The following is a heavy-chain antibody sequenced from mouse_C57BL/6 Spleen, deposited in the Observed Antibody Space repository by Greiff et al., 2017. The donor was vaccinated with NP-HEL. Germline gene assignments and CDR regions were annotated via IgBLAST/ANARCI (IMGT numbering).Heavy chain of an antibody. Sequence: VQLQQSGPELVKPGASVKLSCKASGYTFTSYDINWVKQRPGQGLEWIGWIYPRDGSTKYNEKFKGKATLTVDTSSSTAYMELHSLTSEDSAVYFCARNRYYGSSYAMDYWGQGTSVTVSS. CDR2: IYPRDGST. D-gene: IGHD1-1*01. CDR1: GYTFTSYD. CDR3: ARNRYYGSSYAMDY. V-gene: IGHV1-85*01. J-gene: IGHJ4*01.